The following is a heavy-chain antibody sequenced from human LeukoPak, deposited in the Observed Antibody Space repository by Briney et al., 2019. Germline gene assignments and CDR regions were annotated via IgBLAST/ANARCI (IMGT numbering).Heavy chain of an antibody. CDR2: ISWNSGSI. J-gene: IGHJ5*02. V-gene: IGHV3-9*01. CDR3: AKDRTSQIIGDNWFDP. CDR1: GFSFDDYA. Sequence: SLRLSCVASGFSFDDYAMHWVRQVPGKGLEWVSGISWNSGSIDYADPVKGRFTISRDNAQNSLYLQMNSLRAEDTALYYCAKDRTSQIIGDNWFDPWGQGTLVTVSS. D-gene: IGHD2-2*01.